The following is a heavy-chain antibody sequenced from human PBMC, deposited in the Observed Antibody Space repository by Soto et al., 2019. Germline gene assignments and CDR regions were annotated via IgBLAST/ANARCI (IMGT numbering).Heavy chain of an antibody. V-gene: IGHV3-7*01. Sequence: EVQLVVSGGGLVQPGGSLRLSCAASGFTFSTNWMTWFRQAPGKGLDWVANINQDGSAKFYVASVTGRFTISRDNAKNSLYLQMNSLKADDTAVYYCAKGGGFLTDYWGQGILVTVSS. CDR3: AKGGGFLTDY. D-gene: IGHD3-10*01. CDR2: INQDGSAK. CDR1: GFTFSTNW. J-gene: IGHJ4*02.